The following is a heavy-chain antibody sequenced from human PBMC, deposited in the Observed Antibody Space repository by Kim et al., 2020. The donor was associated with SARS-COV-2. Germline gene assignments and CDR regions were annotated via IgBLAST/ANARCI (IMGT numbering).Heavy chain of an antibody. V-gene: IGHV1-18*04. Sequence: ASVKVSCKASGYTFTSYGISWVRQAPGQGLEWMGWISAYNGNTNYAQKLQGRVTMTTDTSTSTAYMELRSLRSDDTAVYYCARDDIAVAGTIGAWWFGDYGMDVWGQGTTVTVSS. CDR1: GYTFTSYG. J-gene: IGHJ6*02. CDR3: ARDDIAVAGTIGAWWFGDYGMDV. CDR2: ISAYNGNT. D-gene: IGHD6-19*01.